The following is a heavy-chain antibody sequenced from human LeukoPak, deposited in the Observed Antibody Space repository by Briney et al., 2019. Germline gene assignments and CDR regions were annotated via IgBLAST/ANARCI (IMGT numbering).Heavy chain of an antibody. CDR3: ARSGEMGDGMDV. V-gene: IGHV4-34*01. D-gene: IGHD3-16*01. CDR1: GGSFSGYY. J-gene: IGHJ6*02. Sequence: SETLSLTCAVYGGSFSGYYWSWIRQPPGKGLEWIGEINHSGSTNYNPSLKSRVTITVDTSKNQFSPKLSSVTAADTAVYYCARSGEMGDGMDVWGQGTTVTVSS. CDR2: INHSGST.